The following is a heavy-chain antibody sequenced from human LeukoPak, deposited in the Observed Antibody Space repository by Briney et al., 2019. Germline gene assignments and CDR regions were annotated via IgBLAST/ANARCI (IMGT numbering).Heavy chain of an antibody. Sequence: ASVKVSCKVSGYTLTELSMHWVRQAPGKGLEWMGGFDPEDGETIYAQKFQGRVTMTEDTSTDTAYMELRSLRSEDTAVYYCAKHSGYSGSSSALDYWGQGTLVTVSS. D-gene: IGHD1-26*01. V-gene: IGHV1-24*01. CDR2: FDPEDGET. CDR1: GYTLTELS. CDR3: AKHSGYSGSSSALDY. J-gene: IGHJ4*02.